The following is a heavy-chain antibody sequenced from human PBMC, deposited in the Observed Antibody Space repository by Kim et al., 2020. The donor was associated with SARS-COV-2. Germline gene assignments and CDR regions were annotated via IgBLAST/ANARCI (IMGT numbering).Heavy chain of an antibody. V-gene: IGHV4-34*01. CDR1: GGSFSGYY. Sequence: SETLSLTCAVYGGSFSGYYWSWIRQPPGKGLEWIGEINHSGSTNYNPSLKSRVTISVDTSKNQFSLKLSSVTAADTAVYYCARGRGSGYSYGYRHSIFD. CDR2: INHSGST. D-gene: IGHD5-18*01. CDR3: ARGRGSGYSYGYRHSIFD. J-gene: IGHJ4*01.